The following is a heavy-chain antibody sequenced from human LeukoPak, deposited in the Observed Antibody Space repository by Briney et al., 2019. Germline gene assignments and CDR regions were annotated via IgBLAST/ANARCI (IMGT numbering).Heavy chain of an antibody. CDR2: INHSGST. V-gene: IGHV4-34*01. CDR1: GGSFSGYY. J-gene: IGHJ3*02. Sequence: PSETLSLTCAVYGGSFSGYYWSWIRQPPGKGLEWIGEINHSGSTNYNPSLKSRVTISIDTSKNQFSLNLYSVTAADTAVYYCARWLGNGFDMWGQGTVVTVSS. D-gene: IGHD3-22*01. CDR3: ARWLGNGFDM.